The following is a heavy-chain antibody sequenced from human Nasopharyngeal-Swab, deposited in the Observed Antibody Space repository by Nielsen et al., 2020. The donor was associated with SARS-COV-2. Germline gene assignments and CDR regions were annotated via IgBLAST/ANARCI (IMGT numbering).Heavy chain of an antibody. V-gene: IGHV5-10-1*01. J-gene: IGHJ3*02. Sequence: VRQMPGKGLEWMGRIDPSDSYTNYSPSFQGHVTISADKSISTAYLQWSSLKASDTAMYYCARHRINQNWNDVPITFDIWGQGTMVTVSS. CDR3: ARHRINQNWNDVPITFDI. CDR2: IDPSDSYT. D-gene: IGHD1-1*01.